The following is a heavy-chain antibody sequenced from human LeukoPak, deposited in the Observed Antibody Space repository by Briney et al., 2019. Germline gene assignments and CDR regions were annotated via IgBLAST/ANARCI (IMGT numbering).Heavy chain of an antibody. CDR1: VYTLTSFY. CDR3: GWDLLTGFGSTAY. V-gene: IGHV1-46*01. J-gene: IGHJ4*02. CDR2: INPRDGGT. Sequence: ASVKVSCKASVYTLTSFYIHGVRQAPGQGLEWMGVINPRDGGTSYAQSFQGRVTMTRDTFTNTVYMEVSSLRSEDTAVYYCGWDLLTGFGSTAYWGQGTLVTVSS. D-gene: IGHD3-10*01.